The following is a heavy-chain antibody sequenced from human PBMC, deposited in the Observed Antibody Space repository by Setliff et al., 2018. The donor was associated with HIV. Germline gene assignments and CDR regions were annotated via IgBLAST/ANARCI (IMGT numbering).Heavy chain of an antibody. Sequence: GASVKVSCKASGYAFTGHYLHWVRQAPGQGLEWLGWVNPNSGDAIYAQNFQGRVTMTRDTSINAAYMELRGLRSEDTAVYYCARDAFDYTAYYYSYMDVWGKGTTVTVSS. CDR1: GYAFTGHY. CDR2: VNPNSGDA. J-gene: IGHJ6*03. D-gene: IGHD4-4*01. V-gene: IGHV1-2*02. CDR3: ARDAFDYTAYYYSYMDV.